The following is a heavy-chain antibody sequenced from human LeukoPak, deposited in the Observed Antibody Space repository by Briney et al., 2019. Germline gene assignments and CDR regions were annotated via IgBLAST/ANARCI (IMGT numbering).Heavy chain of an antibody. J-gene: IGHJ4*02. D-gene: IGHD6-19*01. CDR1: GGSISSSSYY. V-gene: IGHV4-39*07. CDR2: IYYSGST. Sequence: SETLSLTCTVSGGSISSSSYYWGWIRQPPGKGLEWIGSIYYSGSTYYNPSLKSRVTISVDTSKNQFSLKLSSVTAADTAVYYCASSGWYGGEFDYWGQGTLVTVSS. CDR3: ASSGWYGGEFDY.